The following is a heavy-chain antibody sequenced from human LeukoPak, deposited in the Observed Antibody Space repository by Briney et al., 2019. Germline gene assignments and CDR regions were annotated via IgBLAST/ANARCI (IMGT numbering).Heavy chain of an antibody. Sequence: GGSLRLSCAASGFTFSSYDMHWVRQATGKGLEWVSAIGTAGDTYYPGSVKGRFTISRENAKNSLYLQMNSLRAGDTAVHYCARDLRFYGMDVWGQGTTVTVSS. D-gene: IGHD5/OR15-5a*01. CDR2: IGTAGDT. CDR1: GFTFSSYD. J-gene: IGHJ6*02. CDR3: ARDLRFYGMDV. V-gene: IGHV3-13*01.